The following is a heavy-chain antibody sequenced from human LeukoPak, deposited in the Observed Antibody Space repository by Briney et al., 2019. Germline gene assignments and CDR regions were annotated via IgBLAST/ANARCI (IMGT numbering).Heavy chain of an antibody. J-gene: IGHJ4*02. CDR1: GFTFDDYG. Sequence: GGSLRLSRAASGFTFDDYGVSWVRQAPGKELEWVSGINWNGGSTGYADSVKGRFTVSRDNAKNSLYLQMNSLRAEDTALYYCARISSWLPLDYWGQGTLVTVSS. CDR3: ARISSWLPLDY. CDR2: INWNGGST. V-gene: IGHV3-20*04. D-gene: IGHD6-13*01.